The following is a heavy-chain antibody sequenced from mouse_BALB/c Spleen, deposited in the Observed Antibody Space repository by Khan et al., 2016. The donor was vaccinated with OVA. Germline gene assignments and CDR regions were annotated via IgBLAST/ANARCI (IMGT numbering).Heavy chain of an antibody. V-gene: IGHV1S137*01. CDR2: ISTYYGDA. J-gene: IGHJ3*01. Sequence: QVQLQQSGAELVRPGVSVKISCKGSGYTFTDFTMHWVKQSHAKSLEWIGVISTYYGDATYNQNFKGKATMTVDKASSAAYMELARLTSEDSAIYDWARGGGGKRFVYWGQGTLVTVSA. CDR3: ARGGGGKRFVY. CDR1: GYTFTDFT.